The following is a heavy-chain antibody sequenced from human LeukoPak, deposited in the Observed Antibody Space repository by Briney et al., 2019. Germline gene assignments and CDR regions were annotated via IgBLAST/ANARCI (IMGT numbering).Heavy chain of an antibody. J-gene: IGHJ4*02. CDR3: ARLNYDSSGYYYFDY. D-gene: IGHD3-22*01. CDR2: IDPSDSYT. V-gene: IGHV5-10-1*01. CDR1: GYSFTSYW. Sequence: GESLKISCKGFGYSFTSYWISWVRQMSGKGPEWMGRIDPSDSYTNYSPSYQGHVTISADKSISTAYLQWSSLKASDTAMYYCARLNYDSSGYYYFDYWGQGTLVTVSS.